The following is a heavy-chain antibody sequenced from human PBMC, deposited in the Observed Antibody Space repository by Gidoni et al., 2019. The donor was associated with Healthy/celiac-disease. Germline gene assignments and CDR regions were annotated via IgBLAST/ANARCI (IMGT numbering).Heavy chain of an antibody. CDR3: ARDLLEMVRGVIGMDV. D-gene: IGHD3-10*01. CDR1: GFTFSSYG. V-gene: IGHV3-33*01. J-gene: IGHJ6*02. Sequence: QVQLVESGGGVVQPGRSLRLSCAASGFTFSSYGMHWVRQAPGKGLEWVAVIWYDGSNKYYADSVKGRFTISRDNSKNTLYLQMNSLRAEDTAVYYCARDLLEMVRGVIGMDVWGQGTTVTVSS. CDR2: IWYDGSNK.